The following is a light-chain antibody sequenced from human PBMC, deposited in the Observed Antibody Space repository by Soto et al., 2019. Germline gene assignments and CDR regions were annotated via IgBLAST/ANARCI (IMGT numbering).Light chain of an antibody. J-gene: IGKJ1*01. CDR3: QQYFNTPRT. V-gene: IGKV4-1*01. Sequence: DIVMTQSPDSLAVSLGERATINCKSSQSLFYSSNNKDYLAWYQQKPGQPPRLLIYWASTRESGVPERFSGIGSGTDFTLPVTSLQAEDVAIYYCQQYFNTPRTFGQGTKVESK. CDR2: WAS. CDR1: QSLFYSSNNKDY.